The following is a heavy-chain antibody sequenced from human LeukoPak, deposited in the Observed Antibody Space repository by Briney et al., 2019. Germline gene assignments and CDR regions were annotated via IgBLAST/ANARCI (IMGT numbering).Heavy chain of an antibody. J-gene: IGHJ4*01. V-gene: IGHV4-4*07. Sequence: PSETLSLTCTVSGGSPNTFYWSWIRQPAGKGLQWIGHSHPNGSTTYNPSLKRRTTMSVDASNNHFTLKLTSLTTADTAIYYCARDSSTVFGDQSFYFHYWGHGTQVIVPS. D-gene: IGHD3-3*01. CDR2: SHPNGST. CDR3: ARDSSTVFGDQSFYFHY. CDR1: GGSPNTFY.